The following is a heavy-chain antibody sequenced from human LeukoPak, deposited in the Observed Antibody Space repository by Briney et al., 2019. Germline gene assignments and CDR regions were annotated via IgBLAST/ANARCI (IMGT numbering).Heavy chain of an antibody. CDR2: TYYSGST. CDR1: GGSINSYY. CDR3: ARGRGLVVVPAAIPPRMDV. Sequence: PSETLSLTCTVAGGSINSYYWSWIRQPPGKGVEWVGYTYYSGSTRYNPSLTSRVTISVDTSKNQFSLKLTSVTAADTAVYYCARGRGLVVVPAAIPPRMDVWGQGTTVTVSS. J-gene: IGHJ6*02. V-gene: IGHV4-59*08. D-gene: IGHD2-2*01.